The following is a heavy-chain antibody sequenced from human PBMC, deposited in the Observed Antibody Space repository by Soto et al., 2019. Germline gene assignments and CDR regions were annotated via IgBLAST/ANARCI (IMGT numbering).Heavy chain of an antibody. D-gene: IGHD3-16*01. CDR2: INPSSGRT. Sequence: QVELVQSGAEVKKPGASVKVSCQASGYSFTAYFMHWVRQAPGQGLEWVGRINPSSGRTSYAQKFQGRVTMTRDTSTSTVYMELSSLRSEDTAVFYCARGLGSFVYGMDVWGEWTTCTVSS. V-gene: IGHV1-46*01. CDR1: GYSFTAYF. J-gene: IGHJ6*04. CDR3: ARGLGSFVYGMDV.